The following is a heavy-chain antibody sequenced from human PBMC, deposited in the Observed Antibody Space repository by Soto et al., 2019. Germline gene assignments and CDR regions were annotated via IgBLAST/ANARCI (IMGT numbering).Heavy chain of an antibody. CDR2: IDHSGRT. J-gene: IGHJ4*02. D-gene: IGHD1-26*01. CDR3: VREVGMGGWSFDS. V-gene: IGHV4-31*03. CDR1: GDSISSGFY. Sequence: QVQLQESGPGLVKPSETLSLTCTVSGDSISSGFYWNWVRQHPSKGLEWIGYIDHSGRTYYNPSLTSRVKMSVDTSKNEFSVKLNSVTAADTAVYFCVREVGMGGWSFDSWGRGTQVAVTS.